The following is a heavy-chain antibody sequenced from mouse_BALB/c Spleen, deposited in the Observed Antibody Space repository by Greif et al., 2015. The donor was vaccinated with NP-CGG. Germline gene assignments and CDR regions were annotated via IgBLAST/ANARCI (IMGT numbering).Heavy chain of an antibody. V-gene: IGHV14-3*02. CDR2: IDPANGNT. J-gene: IGHJ1*01. Sequence: VQLQQSGAELVKPGASVKLSCTASGFNIKDTYMHWVKQRPEQGLEWIGRIDPANGNTKYDPKFQGKATITADTSSNTAYLQLSSLISEDTAVYYCARWDWYFDVWGAGTTVTVSS. CDR3: ARWDWYFDV. CDR1: GFNIKDTY.